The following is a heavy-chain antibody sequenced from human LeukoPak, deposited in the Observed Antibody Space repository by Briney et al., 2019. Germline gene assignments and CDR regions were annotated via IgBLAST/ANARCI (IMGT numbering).Heavy chain of an antibody. CDR3: ARAHIVVVPAAMQGGSYYYYYYMDV. CDR2: IIPIFGTA. CDR1: GGTFSSYA. V-gene: IGHV1-69*05. J-gene: IGHJ6*03. Sequence: ASVKVSCKASGGTFSSYAISWVRQAPGQGLEWMGGIIPIFGTANYAQKFQGRVTITTDESTSTAYMELSSLRSEDTAVYYCARAHIVVVPAAMQGGSYYYYYYMDVWGKGTTVTVPS. D-gene: IGHD2-2*01.